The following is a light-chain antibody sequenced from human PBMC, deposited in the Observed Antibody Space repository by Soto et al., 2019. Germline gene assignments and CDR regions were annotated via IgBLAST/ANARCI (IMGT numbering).Light chain of an antibody. CDR2: GAS. Sequence: DIVLTQSPATLSVSPGETATLSCRASQSVSSNLAWFQHRPGQAPRLLIYGASTRATGIPARFSGSGSGTEFTLTISSLQSEDFAVYYCQQCNNWPWTFGQGTRWIS. CDR1: QSVSSN. CDR3: QQCNNWPWT. V-gene: IGKV3-15*01. J-gene: IGKJ1*01.